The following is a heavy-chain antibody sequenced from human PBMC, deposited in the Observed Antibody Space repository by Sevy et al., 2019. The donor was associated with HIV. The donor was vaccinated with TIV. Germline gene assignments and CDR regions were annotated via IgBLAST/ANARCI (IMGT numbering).Heavy chain of an antibody. Sequence: GGSLRLSCAASGFIFSNYAMSWVRQAPGKGLEWVSTISGSAGGTYYADSVKGRFTISRDNSKNTQYVEMSNVGVEDTAVYYCAKKLGATTRDAFDVWGQGTMVTVSS. V-gene: IGHV3-23*01. D-gene: IGHD1-26*01. J-gene: IGHJ3*01. CDR1: GFIFSNYA. CDR2: ISGSAGGT. CDR3: AKKLGATTRDAFDV.